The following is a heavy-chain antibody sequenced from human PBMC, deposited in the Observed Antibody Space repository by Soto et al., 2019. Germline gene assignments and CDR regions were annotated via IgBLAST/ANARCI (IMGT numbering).Heavy chain of an antibody. CDR2: ISGSGTST. CDR3: VKAAIYDTLTYYYMDV. CDR1: GFTFKNYA. V-gene: IGHV3-23*01. J-gene: IGHJ6*03. Sequence: GGSLRLSCAASGFTFKNYAMSWVRQAPWKGLEWVSGISGSGTSTYYADSVKGRFTISSDFSKNSLYLRMNSLRAEDTAIYYCVKAAIYDTLTYYYMDVWGKGTTVTVSS. D-gene: IGHD3-9*01.